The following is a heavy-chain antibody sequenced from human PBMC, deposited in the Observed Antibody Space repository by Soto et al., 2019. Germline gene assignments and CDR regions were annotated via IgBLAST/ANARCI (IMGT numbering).Heavy chain of an antibody. D-gene: IGHD3-22*01. CDR3: ARSYYYDSSGYSGPDAFDI. J-gene: IGHJ3*02. CDR2: ISYDGSNK. CDR1: GFTFSSYA. V-gene: IGHV3-30-3*01. Sequence: GGSLRLSCAASGFTFSSYAMHWVRQAPGKGLEWVAVISYDGSNKYYADSVKGRFTISRDNSKNTLYLQMNSLRAEDTAVYYCARSYYYDSSGYSGPDAFDIWGQGTMVTVS.